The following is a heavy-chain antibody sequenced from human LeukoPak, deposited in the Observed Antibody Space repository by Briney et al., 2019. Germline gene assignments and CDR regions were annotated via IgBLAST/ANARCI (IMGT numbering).Heavy chain of an antibody. D-gene: IGHD3-22*01. Sequence: GGSLRLSCTASGFTSGVYAMSGAGQAPGKGLEWVGFIRSKAYGGTTEYAASVKGRFTISRDDSKSIAYLQMNSLKTEDTAVYYCTRDRRNYYDSSGYSYWGQGTLVTVSS. CDR3: TRDRRNYYDSSGYSY. CDR1: GFTSGVYA. J-gene: IGHJ4*02. V-gene: IGHV3-49*04. CDR2: IRSKAYGGTT.